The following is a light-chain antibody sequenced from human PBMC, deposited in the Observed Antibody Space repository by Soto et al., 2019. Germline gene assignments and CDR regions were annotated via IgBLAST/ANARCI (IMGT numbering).Light chain of an antibody. Sequence: QSALTQPASVSGSPGQSITISCTGTSSDVGGYNYVSWYQQHPGKAPQLMIYDVSSRPSGVSHRFSGSESGTTASLTISGLQAEDEAYYFCSSYTAITTTRVFGGGTKVTVL. CDR3: SSYTAITTTRV. CDR2: DVS. CDR1: SSDVGGYNY. J-gene: IGLJ2*01. V-gene: IGLV2-14*03.